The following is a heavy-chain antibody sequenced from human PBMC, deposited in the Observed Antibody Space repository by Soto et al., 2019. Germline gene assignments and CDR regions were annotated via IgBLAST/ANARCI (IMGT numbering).Heavy chain of an antibody. V-gene: IGHV4-31*03. CDR3: ARNYYGSGSYYDP. Sequence: SETLSLTCTVSGGSISSGGYYWSWIRQHPGKGLEWIGYIYYSGSTYYNPSLKSRVTISVDTSKNQFSLKLSSVTAADTAVYYCARNYYGSGSYYDPWGQGTLVTVSS. J-gene: IGHJ5*02. D-gene: IGHD3-10*01. CDR2: IYYSGST. CDR1: GGSISSGGYY.